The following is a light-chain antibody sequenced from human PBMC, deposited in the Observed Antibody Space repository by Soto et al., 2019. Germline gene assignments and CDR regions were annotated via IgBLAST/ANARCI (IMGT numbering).Light chain of an antibody. J-gene: IGKJ2*01. Sequence: DIQLTQSPSFLSASVGDRVTITCRASQAISNYLAWYQQIPGRAPKLLIYTASTLHSGVPSRFSGSGSGTEFTLTISSLQPEDFATYYCQQFNNYPRTFGQGTKVDIK. CDR3: QQFNNYPRT. CDR2: TAS. V-gene: IGKV1-9*01. CDR1: QAISNY.